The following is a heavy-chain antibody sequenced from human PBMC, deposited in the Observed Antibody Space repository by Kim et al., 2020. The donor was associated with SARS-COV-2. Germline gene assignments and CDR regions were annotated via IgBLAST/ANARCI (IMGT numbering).Heavy chain of an antibody. V-gene: IGHV4-61*01. J-gene: IGHJ4*02. CDR3: AEEHDSSGYYLVN. CDR1: GGSVSSGSYY. CDR2: IYYSGST. D-gene: IGHD3-22*01. Sequence: SETLSLTCTVSGGSVSSGSYYWSWIRQPPGRGLEWIGYIYYSGSTNYNPSLKSRVTISVDTSKNQFSLKLSSVTAADTAVYYCAEEHDSSGYYLVNWGQGTLVTVSS.